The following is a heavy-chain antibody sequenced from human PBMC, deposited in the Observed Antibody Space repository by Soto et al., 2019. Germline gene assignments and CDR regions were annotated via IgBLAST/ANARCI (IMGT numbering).Heavy chain of an antibody. Sequence: SQTMSLTYTVYDGSFSGYYLTWIRQPPGTGLEWIGEINHSGSTNYNPSLKSRVTISVDTSKNQFSLKLTSVTAADTAVYYCARDKITGLFDYWGQGTLVTVSS. D-gene: IGHD2-8*02. CDR3: ARDKITGLFDY. CDR2: INHSGST. CDR1: DGSFSGYY. J-gene: IGHJ4*02. V-gene: IGHV4-34*01.